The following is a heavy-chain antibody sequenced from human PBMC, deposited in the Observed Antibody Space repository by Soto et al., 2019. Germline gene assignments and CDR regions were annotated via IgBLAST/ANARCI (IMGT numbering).Heavy chain of an antibody. CDR3: ARVTMVRGVHNWFDP. J-gene: IGHJ5*02. V-gene: IGHV1-69*01. D-gene: IGHD3-10*01. CDR2: IIPIFGAA. CDR1: GGTFSTYA. Sequence: QVQLVQSGAEVKKPGSSVKVSCTASGGTFSTYAINWVRQAPGQGLEWMGGIIPIFGAANYAQKFQGRVTITADESTSTAYMELGSLRSEDTAVYYCARVTMVRGVHNWFDPWGQGTLVTVSS.